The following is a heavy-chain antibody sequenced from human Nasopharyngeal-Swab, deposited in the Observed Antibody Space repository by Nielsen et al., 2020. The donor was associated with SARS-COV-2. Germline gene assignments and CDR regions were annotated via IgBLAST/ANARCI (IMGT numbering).Heavy chain of an antibody. V-gene: IGHV3-7*01. D-gene: IGHD5-12*01. CDR3: ARDIWLRPEGNNAFDL. CDR1: GFSFDNYW. J-gene: IGHJ3*01. CDR2: INQVGSEK. Sequence: GESLKISCAASGFSFDNYWMNWVRQVPGKGLEWVANINQVGSEKYYVDSVKGRFTISRDNAKNSLYLQMNSLRAADTALYYCARDIWLRPEGNNAFDLWGQGTMVIVSS.